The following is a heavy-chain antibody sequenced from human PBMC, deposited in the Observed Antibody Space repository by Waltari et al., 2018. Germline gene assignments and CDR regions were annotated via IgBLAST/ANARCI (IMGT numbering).Heavy chain of an antibody. J-gene: IGHJ4*02. Sequence: QVQLVEYGGGVVQPGRSLRLSCAASGFTFSSYGMHWVRQAPGKGLEWVAVISYDGSNKYDADSVKGRFTISRDNSKNTLYLQMNSLRAEDTAVYYCAKGIWFGELLSFDYWGQGTLVTVSS. D-gene: IGHD3-10*01. V-gene: IGHV3-30*18. CDR3: AKGIWFGELLSFDY. CDR1: GFTFSSYG. CDR2: ISYDGSNK.